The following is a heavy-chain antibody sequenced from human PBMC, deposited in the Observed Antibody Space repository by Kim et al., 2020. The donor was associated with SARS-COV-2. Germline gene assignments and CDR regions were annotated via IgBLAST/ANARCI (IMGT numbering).Heavy chain of an antibody. CDR2: IYYSGST. D-gene: IGHD3-3*01. J-gene: IGHJ5*02. Sequence: SETLSLTCTVSGGSISSSSYYWGWIRQPPGKGLEWIGSIYYSGSTYYNPSLKSRVTISVDTSKNQFSLKLSSVTAADTAVYYCARHRITIFGVVKGWFDPWGQGTLVTVSS. CDR3: ARHRITIFGVVKGWFDP. V-gene: IGHV4-39*01. CDR1: GGSISSSSYY.